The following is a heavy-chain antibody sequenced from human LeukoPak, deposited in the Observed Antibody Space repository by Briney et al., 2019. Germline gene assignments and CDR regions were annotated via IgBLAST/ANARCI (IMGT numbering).Heavy chain of an antibody. CDR2: ISNSGGST. Sequence: PGGSLRLSCPASGFTFSTYWMSWVRQAPGKGLEWVSAISNSGGSTYYEASVKGRFTISRGNATNTMYLQMNSLRAEDTAVYYCAREVVPAANSMYYYYYYMDVWGKGTTVTVSS. D-gene: IGHD2-2*01. CDR3: AREVVPAANSMYYYYYYMDV. V-gene: IGHV3-23*01. CDR1: GFTFSTYW. J-gene: IGHJ6*03.